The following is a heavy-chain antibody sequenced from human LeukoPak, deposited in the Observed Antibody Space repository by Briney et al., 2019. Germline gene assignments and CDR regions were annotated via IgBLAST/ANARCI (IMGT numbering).Heavy chain of an antibody. V-gene: IGHV4-59*01. Sequence: SETLSLTCTVSGGSISSYYWSWIRQLPGKGLEWIGYIYYSGSTNYNPSLKSRVTISVDTSKNQFSLKLSSVTAADTAVYYCARVRYDILTGYYKGLTYDYWGQGTLVTVSS. CDR1: GGSISSYY. D-gene: IGHD3-9*01. CDR3: ARVRYDILTGYYKGLTYDY. CDR2: IYYSGST. J-gene: IGHJ4*02.